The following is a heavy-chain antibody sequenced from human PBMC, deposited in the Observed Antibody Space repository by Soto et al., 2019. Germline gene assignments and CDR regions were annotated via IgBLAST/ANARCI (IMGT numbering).Heavy chain of an antibody. CDR2: IDSSSATK. J-gene: IGHJ4*02. CDR3: ARGDGDYVVSLDN. V-gene: IGHV3-48*01. CDR1: GFTFSSYS. Sequence: EVQLVESGGGLVQPGGSLRLSCAASGFTFSSYSMNWVRQAPGKGLEWVSYIDSSSATKYYADSVKGRFTISRDNAKNSLYLQMNRLRAEDTAVYYCARGDGDYVVSLDNWGQGTLVTVSS. D-gene: IGHD4-17*01.